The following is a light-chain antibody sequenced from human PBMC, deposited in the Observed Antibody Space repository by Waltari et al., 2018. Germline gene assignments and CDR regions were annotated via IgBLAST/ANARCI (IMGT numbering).Light chain of an antibody. V-gene: IGLV2-23*02. Sequence: QSALTQPASVSGSPGQSITISCTGTSSDVGGYNYVSWYQQHPGKAPKVMIYDVSKRPSGVSNRFSGSKSGNTASLTISGLQAEDEADYYCCSYAGGPVVFGGGTKLTVL. CDR3: CSYAGGPVV. CDR1: SSDVGGYNY. CDR2: DVS. J-gene: IGLJ2*01.